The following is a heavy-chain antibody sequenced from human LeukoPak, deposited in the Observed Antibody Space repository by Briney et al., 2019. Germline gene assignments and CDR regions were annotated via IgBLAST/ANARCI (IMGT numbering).Heavy chain of an antibody. J-gene: IGHJ4*02. Sequence: SETLSLTCTVSGGSISSGGYYWSWIRQHPGKGLEWIGYIYYSGSTYYNPSLKSRVTISVDTSKNQFSLKLSSVTAADTAVYYCAGSGSGNSGKGYWGQGTLVTVSS. D-gene: IGHD4-23*01. V-gene: IGHV4-31*03. CDR1: GGSISSGGYY. CDR3: AGSGSGNSGKGY. CDR2: IYYSGST.